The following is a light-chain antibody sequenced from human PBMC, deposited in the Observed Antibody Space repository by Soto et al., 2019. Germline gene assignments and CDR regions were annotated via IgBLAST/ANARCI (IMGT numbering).Light chain of an antibody. CDR2: DVS. Sequence: QSALAQPASLSGSPGQSITISCAGTSSDIGGSKYVSWYQQHPGKAPKLMIYDVSKRPSGVPDRFSGSKSGNTASLTISGLQAEDEADYYCCSYAGSYTRYVFGTGTKVTVL. CDR3: CSYAGSYTRYV. CDR1: SSDIGGSKY. V-gene: IGLV2-11*01. J-gene: IGLJ1*01.